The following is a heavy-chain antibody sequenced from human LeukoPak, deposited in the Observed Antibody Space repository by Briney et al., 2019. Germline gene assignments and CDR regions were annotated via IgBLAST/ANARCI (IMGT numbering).Heavy chain of an antibody. Sequence: GGSLRLSCAASSFTFSSSTMNWVRQAPGKGLEWVSSISSSSSYINYADSVKGRFTISRDNAKNSLYLQMNSLRAEDTAVYYCARGTNFDYWGQGTLVTVSS. D-gene: IGHD1-14*01. CDR2: ISSSSSYI. J-gene: IGHJ4*02. CDR1: SFTFSSST. CDR3: ARGTNFDY. V-gene: IGHV3-21*01.